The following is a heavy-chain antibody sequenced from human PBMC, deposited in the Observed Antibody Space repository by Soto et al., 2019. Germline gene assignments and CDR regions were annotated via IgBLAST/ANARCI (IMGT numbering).Heavy chain of an antibody. CDR1: GFTFSSYG. J-gene: IGHJ6*02. CDR2: IWYDGSNK. CDR3: SKGSSGWPVDRYYYYYYGMDV. V-gene: IGHV3-30*02. D-gene: IGHD6-19*01. Sequence: PGGSLRLSCAASGFTFSSYGMHWVRQAPGKGLEWVAVIWYDGSNKYYADSVKGRFNISRDNSKNTLYLQMNSLGAEDTAVYYCSKGSSGWPVDRYYYYYYGMDVWGQGTTVTVSS.